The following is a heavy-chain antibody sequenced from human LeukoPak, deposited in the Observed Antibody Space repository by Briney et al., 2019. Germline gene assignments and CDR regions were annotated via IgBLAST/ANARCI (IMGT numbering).Heavy chain of an antibody. CDR1: GFXLSSYE. CDR3: ARAYLAIAVPALYGMDV. V-gene: IGHV3-48*03. CDR2: ISRSGSTK. Sequence: PGGSLRLSCAASGFXLSSYEMNWVRQAPGKGLEWVSPISRSGSTKYYADSVKGRFTISRDNAKNSLYLQMNSLRAEDTAVYYCARAYLAIAVPALYGMDVWGQGTTVTVSS. D-gene: IGHD2-2*01. J-gene: IGHJ6*02.